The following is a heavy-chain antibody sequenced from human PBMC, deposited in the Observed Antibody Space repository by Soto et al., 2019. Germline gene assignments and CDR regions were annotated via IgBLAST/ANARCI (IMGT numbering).Heavy chain of an antibody. V-gene: IGHV4-34*01. CDR2: INHSGST. CDR1: GGSFSGYY. J-gene: IGHJ4*02. CDR3: ARGGDYIWGSYHLDFDY. D-gene: IGHD3-16*02. Sequence: QVQLQQWGAGLLKPSETLSLTCAVYGGSFSGYYWSWIRQPPGKGLEWIGEINHSGSTNYNPSLKGRVTISVDTSKNQFSLKLSSVTAADTAVYYCARGGDYIWGSYHLDFDYWGQGTLVTVSS.